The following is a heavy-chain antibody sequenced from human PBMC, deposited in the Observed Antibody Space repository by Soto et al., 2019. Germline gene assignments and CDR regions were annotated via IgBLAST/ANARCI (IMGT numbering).Heavy chain of an antibody. J-gene: IGHJ3*02. CDR1: GFTFSSYA. V-gene: IGHV3-23*01. CDR2: ISGSGGST. Sequence: GGSLRLSCAASGFTFSSYAMSWVRQAPGKGLEWVSAISGSGGSTYYADSVKGRFTISRDNSKNTLYLQMNSLRAEDTAVYYCAKHPSYYYGSGSYRIDDAFDIWGQGTMVTVSS. CDR3: AKHPSYYYGSGSYRIDDAFDI. D-gene: IGHD3-10*01.